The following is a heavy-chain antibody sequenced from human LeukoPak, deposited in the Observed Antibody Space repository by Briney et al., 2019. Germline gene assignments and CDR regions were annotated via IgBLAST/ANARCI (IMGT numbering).Heavy chain of an antibody. D-gene: IGHD3-3*01. J-gene: IGHJ3*02. V-gene: IGHV1-46*01. CDR2: INPSGGST. CDR1: GYTFTSYY. CDR3: ARGYDFWSGRSFDAFDI. Sequence: ASVKVSCKASGYTFTSYYMHWVRQAPGQGLEWMGIINPSGGSTSYAQKFQGRVTMTRDTSTSTVYMELSSLRSEDTAVYYCARGYDFWSGRSFDAFDIWGQGTMVTVSS.